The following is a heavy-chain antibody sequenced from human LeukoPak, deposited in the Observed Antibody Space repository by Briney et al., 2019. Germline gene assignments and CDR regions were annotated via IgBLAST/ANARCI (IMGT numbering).Heavy chain of an antibody. Sequence: EASVKVSCKASGYTFTGYYMHWVRQAPGQGLEWMGWINPNSGGTNYAQKFQGRVTMTRDTSISTAYMELSRLRSDDTAVYYCARAIPYYDSTGRNDAFDIWGQGTMVTVSS. CDR1: GYTFTGYY. D-gene: IGHD3-22*01. CDR2: INPNSGGT. J-gene: IGHJ3*02. CDR3: ARAIPYYDSTGRNDAFDI. V-gene: IGHV1-2*02.